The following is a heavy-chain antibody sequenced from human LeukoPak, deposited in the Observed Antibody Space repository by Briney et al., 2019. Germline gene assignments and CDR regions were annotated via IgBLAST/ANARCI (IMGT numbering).Heavy chain of an antibody. V-gene: IGHV4-59*02. D-gene: IGHD4-23*01. Sequence: SETLSLTCTVSGGSVNSYYWSWIRQPPGKGLEWIGYIYYSGSTNYNPSLESRVTISVDTSKNQFSLKLSSVTAADTAVYYCARDYGGKFDYWGQGTLVTVSS. CDR2: IYYSGST. CDR1: GGSVNSYY. CDR3: ARDYGGKFDY. J-gene: IGHJ4*02.